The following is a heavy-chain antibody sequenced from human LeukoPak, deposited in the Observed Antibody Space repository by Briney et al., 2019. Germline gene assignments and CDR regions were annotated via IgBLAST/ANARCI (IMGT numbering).Heavy chain of an antibody. J-gene: IGHJ3*02. CDR2: ITSSGITI. CDR3: ARDVFMAVAGNDAFHI. Sequence: PGGSLRLSCAASGFTFSSYEMNWVRQAPGKGLEWVSYITSSGITIYYADSVKGRFTISRDNAKNSLYLQMNSLRAEDTAVYYCARDVFMAVAGNDAFHIWGQGTMVTVSS. D-gene: IGHD6-19*01. V-gene: IGHV3-48*03. CDR1: GFTFSSYE.